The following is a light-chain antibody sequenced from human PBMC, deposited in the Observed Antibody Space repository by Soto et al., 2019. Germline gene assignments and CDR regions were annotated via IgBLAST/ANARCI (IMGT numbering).Light chain of an antibody. CDR3: SSYISSSTVV. CDR1: SSDVGGYNY. Sequence: QSALTQPASVSGSPGQSITISCTGTSSDVGGYNYVSWYQQHPGKAPKLMISEVSNRPSGVSNRFSGSKSGNTASLTISGLQDEDEADYYCSSYISSSTVVFGGGTKVTVL. J-gene: IGLJ2*01. CDR2: EVS. V-gene: IGLV2-14*01.